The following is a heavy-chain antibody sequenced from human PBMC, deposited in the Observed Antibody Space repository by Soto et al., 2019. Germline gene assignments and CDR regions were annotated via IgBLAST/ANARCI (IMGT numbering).Heavy chain of an antibody. Sequence: QVQLVESGGGVVQPGRSLRLSCAASGFTFSSYGMHWVRQAPGKGLEWVAVISYDGSNKYYADSVKGRFTISRDNSKNTLYLQMNSLRAEDTAVYYCAKSPKYNSGWYADYWGQGTLVTVSS. CDR2: ISYDGSNK. D-gene: IGHD6-19*01. CDR3: AKSPKYNSGWYADY. V-gene: IGHV3-30*18. J-gene: IGHJ4*02. CDR1: GFTFSSYG.